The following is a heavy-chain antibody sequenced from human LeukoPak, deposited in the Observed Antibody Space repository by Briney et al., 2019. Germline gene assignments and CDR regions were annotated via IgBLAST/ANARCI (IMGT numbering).Heavy chain of an antibody. CDR1: GGSISSGDYY. CDR3: ARGSVGATTDFDY. D-gene: IGHD1-26*01. CDR2: IYYSGST. J-gene: IGHJ4*02. Sequence: SQTLSLTCTVSGGSISSGDYYWSWIRQPPGKGLEWIGYIYYSGSTYYNPSLKSRVTISVDTSKNQFSLKLSSVTAADTAVYYCARGSVGATTDFDYWGQGTLVTVSS. V-gene: IGHV4-30-4*08.